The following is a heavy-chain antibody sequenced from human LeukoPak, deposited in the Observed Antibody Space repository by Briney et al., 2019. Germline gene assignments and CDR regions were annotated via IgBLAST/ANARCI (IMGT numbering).Heavy chain of an antibody. J-gene: IGHJ4*02. CDR3: ARDLFLRGGVDY. CDR2: IYSGGST. Sequence: PGRSLRLSCAASGFTVSSNYMSWVRQAPGKGLEWVSVIYSGGSTYYADSVKGRFTISRDNSKNTLYLQMNSLRAEDTAVYYCARDLFLRGGVDYWGQGTLVTVSS. V-gene: IGHV3-66*01. CDR1: GFTVSSNY. D-gene: IGHD5-12*01.